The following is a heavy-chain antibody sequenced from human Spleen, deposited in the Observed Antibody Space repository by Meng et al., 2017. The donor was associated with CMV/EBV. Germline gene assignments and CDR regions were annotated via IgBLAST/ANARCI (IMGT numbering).Heavy chain of an antibody. CDR3: ARGVRAFDY. D-gene: IGHD3-22*01. J-gene: IGHJ4*02. CDR1: GFTFVSSW. Sequence: LRLSCAASGFTFVSSWMHWVRQAPGKGLVWVSRINSDGSSTSYADSVKGRFTISRDNAKNTLYLQMNSLRAEDTAVYYCARGVRAFDYWGQGTLVTVSS. V-gene: IGHV3-74*01. CDR2: INSDGSST.